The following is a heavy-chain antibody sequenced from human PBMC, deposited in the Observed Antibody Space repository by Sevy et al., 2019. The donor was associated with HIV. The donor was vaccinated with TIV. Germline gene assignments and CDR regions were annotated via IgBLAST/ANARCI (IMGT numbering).Heavy chain of an antibody. CDR1: GGCFSGYY. CDR3: ARYDFWSGFSKSNWFDP. J-gene: IGHJ5*02. V-gene: IGHV4-34*01. CDR2: INHSGST. Sequence: SETLSLTCAVYGGCFSGYYWSWIRQPPGKGLEWIGEINHSGSTNYNPSLKSRVTISVDTSKKQFSLKLSSVTAADTAVYYCARYDFWSGFSKSNWFDPWGQGTLVTVSS. D-gene: IGHD3-3*01.